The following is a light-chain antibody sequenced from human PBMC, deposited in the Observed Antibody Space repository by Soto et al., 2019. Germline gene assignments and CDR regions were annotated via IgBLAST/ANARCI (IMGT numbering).Light chain of an antibody. CDR2: GAS. V-gene: IGKV1-6*01. J-gene: IGKJ1*01. CDR1: QGIRTD. Sequence: IQMTQSPSTLSASVGDRVTIPCRASQGIRTDLGWYQQSPGKAPKVLIVGASTLQSGVPSRFSGSGSGTDFTLTISSLQPEDSATYYCLQDFSYPRTFGQGTKVDIK. CDR3: LQDFSYPRT.